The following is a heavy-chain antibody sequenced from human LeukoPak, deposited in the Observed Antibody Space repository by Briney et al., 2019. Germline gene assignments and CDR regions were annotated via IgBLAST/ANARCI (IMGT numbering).Heavy chain of an antibody. CDR1: GFTFSSYG. CDR3: AKVGVTTPSY. V-gene: IGHV3-30*02. J-gene: IGHJ4*02. Sequence: GGSLRLSCAASGFTFSSYGMHWVRQAPGKGLGWVAFIRYDGSNKYYADSVKGRFTISRDNSKNTLYLQMNSLRAEDTAVYYCAKVGVTTPSYWGQGTLVTVSS. CDR2: IRYDGSNK. D-gene: IGHD4-17*01.